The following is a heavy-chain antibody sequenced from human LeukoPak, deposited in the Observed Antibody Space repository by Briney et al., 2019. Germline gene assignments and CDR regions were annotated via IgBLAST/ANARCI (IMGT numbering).Heavy chain of an antibody. J-gene: IGHJ4*02. CDR1: GFTVSSNY. CDR3: ARGDNYYDSSGYYPDY. V-gene: IGHV3-53*01. Sequence: GGSLRLSCAASGFTVSSNYMSWVCQAPGKGLEWVSVIYSGGSTYYADSVKGRFTISRDNSKNTLYLQMNSLRAEDTAVYYCARGDNYYDSSGYYPDYWGQGTLVTVSS. CDR2: IYSGGST. D-gene: IGHD3-22*01.